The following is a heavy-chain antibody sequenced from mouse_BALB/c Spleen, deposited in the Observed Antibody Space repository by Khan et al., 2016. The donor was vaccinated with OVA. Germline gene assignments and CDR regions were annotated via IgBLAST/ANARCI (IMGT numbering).Heavy chain of an antibody. Sequence: QVQLKQSGPGLVAPSQSLSITCTVSGFSLTSYGVHWVRQPPGKGLEWLVVIWSDGKTTYNSTLISRLSTSKDNSKSHVVLKMNSLQTDDTAMYYCARNTHKSTTMMGYWGQGTSVTVSS. CDR1: GFSLTSYG. V-gene: IGHV2-6*02. D-gene: IGHD2-14*01. CDR3: ARNTHKSTTMMGY. CDR2: IWSDGKT. J-gene: IGHJ4*01.